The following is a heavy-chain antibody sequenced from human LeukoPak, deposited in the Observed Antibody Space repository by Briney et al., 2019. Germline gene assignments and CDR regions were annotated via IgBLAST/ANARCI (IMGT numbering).Heavy chain of an antibody. V-gene: IGHV3-30*02. J-gene: IGHJ6*03. Sequence: PGGSLRLSCAASGFTFSSYGMHWVRQAPGKGLEWVAFIRYDGSNKYYADSVKGRFTISRDNSKNTLYLQMNSLRAEDTAVYYCAREEWYNWNPRLDYSYYMDVWGKGTTVTVSS. CDR3: AREEWYNWNPRLDYSYYMDV. CDR1: GFTFSSYG. CDR2: IRYDGSNK. D-gene: IGHD1-20*01.